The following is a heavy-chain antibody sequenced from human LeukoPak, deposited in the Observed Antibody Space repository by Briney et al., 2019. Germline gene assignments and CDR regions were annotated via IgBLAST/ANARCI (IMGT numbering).Heavy chain of an antibody. Sequence: SETLSLTCSVPGGSMTNLYWTWIRQPPGKGLEWIGDIYDSGSTRYNTSLESRVTISVDTSKNQFSLKLSSVTAADTAVYFYYGDVWGQGTTVTVSS. CDR3: YGDV. V-gene: IGHV4-59*01. CDR2: IYDSGST. J-gene: IGHJ6*01. D-gene: IGHD3-22*01. CDR1: GGSMTNLY.